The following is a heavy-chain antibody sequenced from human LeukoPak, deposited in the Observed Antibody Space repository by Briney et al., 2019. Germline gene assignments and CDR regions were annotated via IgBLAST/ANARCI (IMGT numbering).Heavy chain of an antibody. V-gene: IGHV5-51*01. J-gene: IGHJ3*02. CDR1: GSCFTSYW. Sequence: GGPPQISCKGSGSCFTSYWIGGGRQMPGKGREWMGIIYPGDWDTRYTPSFQAQVTISADKSISTAYLQWSSLKASDTAMYYCARLGLYGSSSRINWAFDIWGQGTMVTVSS. D-gene: IGHD6-6*01. CDR2: IYPGDWDT. CDR3: ARLGLYGSSSRINWAFDI.